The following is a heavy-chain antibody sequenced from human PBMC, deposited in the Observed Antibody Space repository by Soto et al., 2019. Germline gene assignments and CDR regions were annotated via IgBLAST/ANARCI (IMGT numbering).Heavy chain of an antibody. CDR3: ARFQSYGDYYDWFDP. D-gene: IGHD4-17*01. V-gene: IGHV4-59*01. CDR1: DASISSYY. Sequence: SETLSLTCTVSDASISSYYLSWIRQPPGKGLECIGYISYSGSTKYNPSLKNRVTILRDTSKKQFSLKLSSVTAADTAVYYCARFQSYGDYYDWFDPWGQGTLVTVSS. CDR2: ISYSGST. J-gene: IGHJ5*02.